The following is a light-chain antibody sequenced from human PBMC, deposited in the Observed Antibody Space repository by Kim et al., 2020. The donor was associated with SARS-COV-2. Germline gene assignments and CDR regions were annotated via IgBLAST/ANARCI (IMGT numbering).Light chain of an antibody. V-gene: IGLV2-14*03. Sequence: QSALTQPASVSGSPGQSITISCTGSSSDVGTYNYVSWYQQHPGKAPKFMIYDVSKRPSGVSNRFSGSKSGNTASLTISGLQAEDEADYYCTSYTAYSSLVFGGGTKVTVL. CDR3: TSYTAYSSLV. J-gene: IGLJ2*01. CDR2: DVS. CDR1: SSDVGTYNY.